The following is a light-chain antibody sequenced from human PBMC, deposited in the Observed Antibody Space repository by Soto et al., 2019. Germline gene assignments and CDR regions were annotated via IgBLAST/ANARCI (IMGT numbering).Light chain of an antibody. CDR2: KTS. CDR1: QSLAHSDGNTY. CDR3: VEATLLPHA. J-gene: IGKJ1*01. Sequence: IVLTQNPLSSLVTLGQPASISCKSSQSLAHSDGNTYLNWLQQRPGQPPRLLIYKTSNRFPGVPDRFSGSGTGTDFTLKISRVEAEDVGVYYCVEATLLPHAFGQGTKVEIK. V-gene: IGKV2-24*01.